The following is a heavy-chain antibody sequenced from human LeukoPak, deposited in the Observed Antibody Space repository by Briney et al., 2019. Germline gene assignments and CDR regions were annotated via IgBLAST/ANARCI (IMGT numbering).Heavy chain of an antibody. D-gene: IGHD2-15*01. Sequence: PGGSLRLSCAASGFTFSDYGMHWVRQAPGKGLEWVAFIRNDGSNEYYPDSVKGRFTISRGNSRNMLYLQMNSLRPEDTAVYYCAKGGSASHSWFDPWGQGTLVTVSS. J-gene: IGHJ5*02. CDR1: GFTFSDYG. CDR2: IRNDGSNE. CDR3: AKGGSASHSWFDP. V-gene: IGHV3-30*02.